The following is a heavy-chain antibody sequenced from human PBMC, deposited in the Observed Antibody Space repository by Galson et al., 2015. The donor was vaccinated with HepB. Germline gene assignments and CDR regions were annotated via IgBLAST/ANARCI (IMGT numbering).Heavy chain of an antibody. CDR1: GFTFSSYA. D-gene: IGHD5-12*01. Sequence: SLRLSCAASGFTFSSYAMSWVRQAPGKGLEWVSAISGSGASTYYADSVKGRFTISRDNPKNTLYLQMNSLRAEDTAVYYCAKDDPSVDIVTTVMGDCWGQGTLVTVSS. CDR2: ISGSGAST. V-gene: IGHV3-23*01. CDR3: AKDDPSVDIVTTVMGDC. J-gene: IGHJ4*02.